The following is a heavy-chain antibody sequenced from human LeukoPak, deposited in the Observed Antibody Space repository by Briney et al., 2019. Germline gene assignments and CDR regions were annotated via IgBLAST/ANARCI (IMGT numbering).Heavy chain of an antibody. CDR1: GGSISSSTYY. V-gene: IGHV4-39*01. D-gene: IGHD2-2*01. CDR2: IYYSGST. Sequence: SETLSLTCTVSGGSISSSTYYWGWIRQPPGRGLEWIGSIYYSGSTYYNPSLKSRVTISVDTSKNQFSLKLSSVTAADTAVYYCARHDGGSCSSTSCYGRRDDAFDIWGQGTMVTVSS. CDR3: ARHDGGSCSSTSCYGRRDDAFDI. J-gene: IGHJ3*02.